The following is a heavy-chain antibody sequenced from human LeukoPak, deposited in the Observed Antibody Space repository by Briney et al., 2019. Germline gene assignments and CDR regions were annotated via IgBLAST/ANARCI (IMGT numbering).Heavy chain of an antibody. J-gene: IGHJ5*02. CDR3: ARWGTIFGVFIQYGDNCFDP. CDR2: IYYSGST. Sequence: SQTLSLTCTVSGGSISSGDYYWSWIRQPPGKGLEWIGYIYYSGSTYYNPSPKSRVTISVDTSKNQFSLKLSSVTAADTAVYYCARWGTIFGVFIQYGDNCFDPWGQGTLVTVSS. V-gene: IGHV4-30-4*08. CDR1: GGSISSGDYY. D-gene: IGHD3-3*01.